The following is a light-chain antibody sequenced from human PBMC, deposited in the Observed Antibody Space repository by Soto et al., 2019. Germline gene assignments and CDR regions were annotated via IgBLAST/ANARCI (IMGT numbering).Light chain of an antibody. J-gene: IGKJ1*01. CDR2: GAS. Sequence: ELVLTQSPGTLSLSPGERATLSCRASQSVSSSYLAWFQQKPGQAPRLLIYGASSRATGIPDRFSGSGSGTDLTLTISRLEPEDFAVYYWQQHSSSPWTFGQGTKVEIK. CDR3: QQHSSSPWT. V-gene: IGKV3-20*01. CDR1: QSVSSSY.